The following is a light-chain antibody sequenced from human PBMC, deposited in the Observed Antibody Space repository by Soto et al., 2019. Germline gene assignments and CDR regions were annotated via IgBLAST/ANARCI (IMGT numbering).Light chain of an antibody. CDR1: QSVSSNY. Sequence: EIVLTQSPGTLSLSPGERATLSCRASQSVSSNYLAWYQRKPGQAPRLLIYGASSRAIDIPNRFSGSGSGTAFTLTITRREPEDFAVYYCQQYGSSPPTFGQGTKVEI. CDR2: GAS. J-gene: IGKJ1*01. V-gene: IGKV3-20*01. CDR3: QQYGSSPPT.